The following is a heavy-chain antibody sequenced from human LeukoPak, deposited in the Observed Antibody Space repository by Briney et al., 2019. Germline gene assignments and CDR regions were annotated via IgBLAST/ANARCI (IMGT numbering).Heavy chain of an antibody. CDR1: GGSISSYY. CDR3: ARALFGLGSDY. CDR2: IYYSGST. Sequence: SETLSLTCTVSGGSISSYYWSWIRQPPGKGLEWIGYIYYSGSTNYNPSLKSRVTISVDTSKNQFSLKLSSVTAADTAVYYCARALFGLGSDYWGQGTLVTVSS. J-gene: IGHJ4*02. V-gene: IGHV4-59*01. D-gene: IGHD3/OR15-3a*01.